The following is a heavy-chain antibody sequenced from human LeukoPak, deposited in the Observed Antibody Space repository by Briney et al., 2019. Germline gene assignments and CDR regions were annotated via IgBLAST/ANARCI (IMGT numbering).Heavy chain of an antibody. D-gene: IGHD4-23*01. Sequence: SETLSLTCTVSGGSISSSSYYWGWIRQPPGKGLEWIGSIYYSGSTYYNPSLKSRVTISVDTSKNQFSLKLSSVTAADTAVYYCARDPAGGNGGYWGQGTLVTVSS. CDR2: IYYSGST. CDR1: GGSISSSSYY. CDR3: ARDPAGGNGGY. V-gene: IGHV4-39*07. J-gene: IGHJ4*02.